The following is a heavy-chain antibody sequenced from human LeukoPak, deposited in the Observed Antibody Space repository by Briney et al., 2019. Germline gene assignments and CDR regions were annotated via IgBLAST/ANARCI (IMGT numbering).Heavy chain of an antibody. D-gene: IGHD5-12*01. CDR2: IYYSGST. Sequence: KPSETLSLTCTVSGGSISSSSYYWGWIRQPPGKGLEWIGSIYYSGSTYYNPSLKSRVTISVDTSKNQFSLKLRSVTGTDTAVYYLSKHLRPGYSGYDSGFDYWGQGSLVIVSS. CDR3: SKHLRPGYSGYDSGFDY. CDR1: GGSISSSSYY. J-gene: IGHJ4*02. V-gene: IGHV4-39*03.